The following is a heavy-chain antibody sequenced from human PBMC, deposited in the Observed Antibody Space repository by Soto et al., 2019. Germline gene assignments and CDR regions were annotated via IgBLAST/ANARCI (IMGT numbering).Heavy chain of an antibody. J-gene: IGHJ4*02. V-gene: IGHV3-23*01. Sequence: GGSLRLSCAASGFTFSSYAMSWVRQAPGKGLEWVSAISGSGGSTYYADSVKGRFTISRDNSKNTLYLQMNSLRAEDTAVYYCAKDQYDILTGYLYFDYWGQGTLVTVSS. CDR3: AKDQYDILTGYLYFDY. CDR2: ISGSGGST. CDR1: GFTFSSYA. D-gene: IGHD3-9*01.